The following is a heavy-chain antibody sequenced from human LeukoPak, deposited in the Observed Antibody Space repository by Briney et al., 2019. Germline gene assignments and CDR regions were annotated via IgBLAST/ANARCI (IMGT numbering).Heavy chain of an antibody. CDR1: GFTFSDYY. CDR2: ISSSGSTI. Sequence: GGSLRLSCAASGFTFSDYYMSWIRQAPGKGLEWVSCISSSGSTIYYADSVKGRFTISRDNAKNSLYLQMNSLRAEDTAVYYCARDPPPTLYSSGWSYYFDYWGQGTLVTVSS. V-gene: IGHV3-11*04. D-gene: IGHD6-19*01. J-gene: IGHJ4*02. CDR3: ARDPPPTLYSSGWSYYFDY.